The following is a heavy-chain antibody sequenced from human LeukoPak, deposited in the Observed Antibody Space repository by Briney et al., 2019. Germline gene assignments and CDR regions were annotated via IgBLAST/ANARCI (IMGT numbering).Heavy chain of an antibody. CDR1: GFTFSNFA. CDR2: ISGGDAYT. D-gene: IGHD4-17*01. V-gene: IGHV3-23*01. CDR3: AKAPVRFPYCFDY. J-gene: IGHJ4*02. Sequence: PGGSLRLSCHASGFTFSNFAMSWVRQAPGKGLEWVSTISGGDAYTYYADSVKGRFTISRDNSKNILYLQMNTLRAEDTAVYYCAKAPVRFPYCFDYWGQGTLVTVSS.